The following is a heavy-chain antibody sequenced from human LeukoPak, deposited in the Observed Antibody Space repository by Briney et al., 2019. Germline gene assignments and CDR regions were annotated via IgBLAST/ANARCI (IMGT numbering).Heavy chain of an antibody. D-gene: IGHD1-26*01. CDR2: IYSGGNT. J-gene: IGHJ4*02. CDR1: EFTVSSSY. CDR3: ARARGSYSFDY. Sequence: GGSLRLSCAASEFTVSSSYMSWVRQAPGKGLEWVSIIYSGGNTFYADSVKGRFTISRDSSKNTLYLQMNSLRAEDTAVYYCARARGSYSFDYWGQGTLVTVSS. V-gene: IGHV3-53*01.